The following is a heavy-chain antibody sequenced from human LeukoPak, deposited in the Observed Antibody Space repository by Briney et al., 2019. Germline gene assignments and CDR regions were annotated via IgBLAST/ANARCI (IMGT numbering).Heavy chain of an antibody. Sequence: SETLSLTCTVSGGSNSRYYWSWIRQPPGKGLEWIGFSYYTGNTNYNPSLKSRVTISVDTSTNQFSLKLSSVTAADTAVYYCARVQYAAGSYYMDVWGEGTTVTVSS. CDR2: SYYTGNT. V-gene: IGHV4-59*01. CDR1: GGSNSRYY. CDR3: ARVQYAAGSYYMDV. J-gene: IGHJ6*03. D-gene: IGHD2-15*01.